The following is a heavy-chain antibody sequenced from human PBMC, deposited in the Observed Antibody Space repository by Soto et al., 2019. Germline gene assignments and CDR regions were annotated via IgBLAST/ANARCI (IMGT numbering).Heavy chain of an antibody. V-gene: IGHV3-11*01. J-gene: IGHJ6*04. CDR3: AKLLRYFDSMDV. Sequence: GGSLRLSCAASGFTFSDYYMSWIRQAPGKGLEWVSYISSSGSTIYYADSVKGRFTISRDNAKNSLYLQMNSLRAEDTAVYYCAKLLRYFDSMDVWGKGTTVTVSS. D-gene: IGHD3-9*01. CDR2: ISSSGSTI. CDR1: GFTFSDYY.